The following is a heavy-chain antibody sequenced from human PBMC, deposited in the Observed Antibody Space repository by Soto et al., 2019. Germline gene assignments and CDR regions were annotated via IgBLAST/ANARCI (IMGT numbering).Heavy chain of an antibody. CDR1: GGTFSSYA. CDR2: IIPIFGTA. Sequence: EASVKVSCKASGGTFSSYAISWVRQAPGQGLEWMGGIIPIFGTANYAQKFQGRVTITADESTSTAYMELSSLRSEDTAVYYCAREGGYDFGDYYYYGMDVWGQGTTVTVSS. J-gene: IGHJ6*02. V-gene: IGHV1-69*13. D-gene: IGHD5-12*01. CDR3: AREGGYDFGDYYYYGMDV.